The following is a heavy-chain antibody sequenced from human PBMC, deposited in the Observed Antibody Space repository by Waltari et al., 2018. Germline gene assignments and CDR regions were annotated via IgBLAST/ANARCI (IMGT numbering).Heavy chain of an antibody. V-gene: IGHV3-7*04. D-gene: IGHD3-10*02. CDR2: IKQDGSEK. J-gene: IGHJ6*03. CDR3: ARYVRPIYYMDV. Sequence: EVQLVESGGGLVQPGGSLRLSWLASGFTFSSYFMSWLRQAPGKGLEWVANIKQDGSEKYYVDSVKGRFTISRDNAENSLSLQMNSLRAEDTAVYYCARYVRPIYYMDVWGKGTTVTVSS. CDR1: GFTFSSYF.